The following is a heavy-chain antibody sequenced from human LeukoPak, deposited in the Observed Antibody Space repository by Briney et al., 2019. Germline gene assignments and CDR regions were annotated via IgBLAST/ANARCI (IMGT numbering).Heavy chain of an antibody. CDR2: ISGSGGST. CDR1: GFTFSSYA. Sequence: PGGSLRLSCAASGFTFSSYAMSWVRQAPGKGLEWVSAISGSGGSTYYADSVKGRFTISRDNSKNTLYLQMNSLRAEDTAVYYCANVGDYYDSSGSDYWGQGTLVTASS. V-gene: IGHV3-23*01. D-gene: IGHD3-22*01. J-gene: IGHJ4*02. CDR3: ANVGDYYDSSGSDY.